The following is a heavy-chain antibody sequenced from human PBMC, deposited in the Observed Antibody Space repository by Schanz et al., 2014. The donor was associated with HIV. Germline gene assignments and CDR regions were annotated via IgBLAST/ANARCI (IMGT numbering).Heavy chain of an antibody. CDR1: GGTFTNYA. CDR3: AREPDVVVSQNHYYYYGMDV. D-gene: IGHD2-21*01. V-gene: IGHV1-69*01. Sequence: QVQLVQSGAEVKKPGSSVMVSCKTSGGTFTNYAISWVRQAPGQGLQWMGGIIPFFGTANYAQTLQGRLTITADESTDTAYMEWRSLRSEDTAVYYCAREPDVVVSQNHYYYYGMDVWGQGTTVTVSS. J-gene: IGHJ6*02. CDR2: IIPFFGTA.